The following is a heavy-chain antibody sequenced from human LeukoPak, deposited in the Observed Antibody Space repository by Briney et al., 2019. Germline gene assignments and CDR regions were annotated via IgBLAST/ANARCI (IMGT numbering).Heavy chain of an antibody. D-gene: IGHD2-2*01. Sequence: PSETLSLTCAVYGGSFSGYSWNWIRQPPVKGLEWIGEINHSGGTNYNPSLKSRVTISVDTSKKQFSLKLSSVTAADTAVYYCARDTGHQLSRRNYYAMDVWGQGTTVTVSS. J-gene: IGHJ6*02. CDR3: ARDTGHQLSRRNYYAMDV. CDR2: INHSGGT. CDR1: GGSFSGYS. V-gene: IGHV4-34*01.